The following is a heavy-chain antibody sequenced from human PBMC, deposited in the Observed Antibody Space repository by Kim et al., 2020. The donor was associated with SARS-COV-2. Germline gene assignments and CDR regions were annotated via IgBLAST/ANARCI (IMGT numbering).Heavy chain of an antibody. CDR2: INAGNGNT. J-gene: IGHJ4*02. CDR1: GYTFTSYA. V-gene: IGHV1-3*01. D-gene: IGHD6-19*01. CDR3: ARELSSGWYRGLNYFDY. Sequence: ASVTVSCKASGYTFTSYAMHWVRQAPGQRLEWMGWINAGNGNTKYSQKFQGRVTITRDTSASTAYMELSSLRSEDTAVYYCARELSSGWYRGLNYFDYWGQGTLVTVSS.